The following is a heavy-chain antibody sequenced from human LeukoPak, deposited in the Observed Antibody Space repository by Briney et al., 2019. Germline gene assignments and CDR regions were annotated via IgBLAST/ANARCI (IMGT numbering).Heavy chain of an antibody. CDR3: ARLMGYYGSGSSPYGMDV. CDR1: GYIITSYY. J-gene: IGHJ6*04. Sequence: GAALIICCDCSGYIITSYYISWLRHMPREDLEWMGGIHHSGSYTYYNPSFQSHVTISADKSISTAYLKWSSLKAADTAMYYCARLMGYYGSGSSPYGMDVWGKGTTVTVSS. CDR2: IHHSGSYT. V-gene: IGHV5-10-1*01. D-gene: IGHD3-10*01.